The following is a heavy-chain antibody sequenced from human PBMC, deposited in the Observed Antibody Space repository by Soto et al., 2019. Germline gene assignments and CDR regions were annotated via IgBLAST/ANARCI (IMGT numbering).Heavy chain of an antibody. CDR3: ARDRGYFY. Sequence: GGSLRLSCAASGFTFGSYWMSWVRQAPGKGLEWVANIKQDGSEKYYVDSVKGRFTISRDNAKNSLYLQMNSLRAEDTAVYYCARDRGYFYWGQGTLVTVSS. J-gene: IGHJ4*02. D-gene: IGHD2-15*01. CDR2: IKQDGSEK. V-gene: IGHV3-7*01. CDR1: GFTFGSYW.